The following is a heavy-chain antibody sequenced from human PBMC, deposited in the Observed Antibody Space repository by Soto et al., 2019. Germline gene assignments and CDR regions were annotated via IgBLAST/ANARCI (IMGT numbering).Heavy chain of an antibody. J-gene: IGHJ4*02. D-gene: IGHD3-3*01. V-gene: IGHV4-39*01. CDR3: AGSRFLEWLLRLYFDY. CDR1: GGSISSSSYY. CDR2: IYYSGST. Sequence: SETLSLTCTVSGGSISSSSYYWGWIRQPPGKGLEWIGSIYYSGSTYYNPSLKSRVTISVDTSKNQFSLKLSSVTAADTAVYYCAGSRFLEWLLRLYFDYWGQGTLVTVSS.